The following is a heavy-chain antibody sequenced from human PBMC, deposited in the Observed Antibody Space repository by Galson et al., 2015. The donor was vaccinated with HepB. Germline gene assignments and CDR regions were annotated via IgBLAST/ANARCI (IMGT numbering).Heavy chain of an antibody. Sequence: SVKVSCKASGVTFSSYAISWVRQAPGQGLEWMGGIIPIFGTVNYAQTFQGRVTITGDESTSTAYMELSSLRSEDTAVYYCARPRNSGSYYYYGMDVWGQGTTVTVSS. J-gene: IGHJ6*02. CDR2: IIPIFGTV. CDR1: GVTFSSYA. V-gene: IGHV1-69*13. D-gene: IGHD1-26*01. CDR3: ARPRNSGSYYYYGMDV.